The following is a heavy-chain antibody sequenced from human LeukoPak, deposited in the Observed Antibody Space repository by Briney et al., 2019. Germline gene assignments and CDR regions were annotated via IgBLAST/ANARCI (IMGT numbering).Heavy chain of an antibody. CDR3: GRDLFMIVVPGQNVLDY. CDR2: IWYDGSNK. Sequence: GGSLRLSCAASGFTFSTYGMHWVRQAPGKGLEWGAVIWYDGSNKYYADSVKGRFTISRDNSKNTLYLQMNSLRAEDTAVYYCGRDLFMIVVPGQNVLDYWGQGTLVTVSS. CDR1: GFTFSTYG. D-gene: IGHD3-22*01. J-gene: IGHJ4*02. V-gene: IGHV3-33*01.